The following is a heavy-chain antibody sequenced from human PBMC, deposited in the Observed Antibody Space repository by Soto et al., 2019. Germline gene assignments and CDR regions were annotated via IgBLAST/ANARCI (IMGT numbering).Heavy chain of an antibody. D-gene: IGHD4-4*01. Sequence: TLSLTCAISGDSVSRNSAAWNWIRQSPSRGLEWLGRTYYTSKWYNNYALSVKSRISINPDTSKNQFSLQLNSVTPEDTAVYYCARGNHFYYGLDVWGQGITVTVSS. V-gene: IGHV6-1*01. CDR1: GDSVSRNSAA. CDR2: TYYTSKWYN. CDR3: ARGNHFYYGLDV. J-gene: IGHJ6*02.